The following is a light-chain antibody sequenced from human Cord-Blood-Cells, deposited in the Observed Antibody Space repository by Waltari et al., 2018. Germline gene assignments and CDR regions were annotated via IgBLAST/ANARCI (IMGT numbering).Light chain of an antibody. CDR3: SSYTSSSRV. Sequence: QSALTQPASVSGSPGQSITISCTGTSSDVGGYNYVSWYQQHPGKAPKLMMYEVSNRPSGGSNPFSGSKSGNTASLTISGLQAEDEADYYCSSYTSSSRVFGGGTKLTVL. J-gene: IGLJ2*01. CDR1: SSDVGGYNY. V-gene: IGLV2-14*01. CDR2: EVS.